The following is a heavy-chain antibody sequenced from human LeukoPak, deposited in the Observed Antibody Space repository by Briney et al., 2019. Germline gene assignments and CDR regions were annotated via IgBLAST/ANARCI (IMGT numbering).Heavy chain of an antibody. CDR2: IYYSGST. J-gene: IGHJ6*02. V-gene: IGHV4-31*03. CDR3: ARGTYGSGRTYYYGMDV. Sequence: SQTLSLTCTVSGGSISSGGYYWSWIRQHPGKGLEWIGYIYYSGSTYYNPSLKSRVTISADTSKNQFSLKLSSVTAADTAVYYCARGTYGSGRTYYYGMDVWGQGTTVTVSS. D-gene: IGHD3-10*01. CDR1: GGSISSGGYY.